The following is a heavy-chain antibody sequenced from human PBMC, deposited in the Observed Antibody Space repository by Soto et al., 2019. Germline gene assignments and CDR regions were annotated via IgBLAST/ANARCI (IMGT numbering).Heavy chain of an antibody. Sequence: QVQLQESGPGLLKPSQTLSLTGTVSGGSINSGGYCWSWSRQHPGKGLDWIGCISYGGSTSYNPSLKSRVTISVDTSKNQFSLKLTSVTAADTAVYYCSRGILVWGQGALITVSS. CDR1: GGSINSGGYC. D-gene: IGHD5-18*01. CDR3: SRGILV. J-gene: IGHJ4*02. CDR2: ISYGGST. V-gene: IGHV4-31*03.